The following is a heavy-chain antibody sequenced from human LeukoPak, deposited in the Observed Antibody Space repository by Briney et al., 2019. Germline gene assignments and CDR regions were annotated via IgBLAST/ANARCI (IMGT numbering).Heavy chain of an antibody. V-gene: IGHV4-61*08. CDR2: IYYSGST. J-gene: IGHJ6*04. CDR3: ARSPNYYYYGMDV. CDR1: GGSVSSGGYY. Sequence: SETLSLTCTVSGGSVSSGGYYWSWIRQPPGKGLEWIGYIYYSGSTNYNPSLKSRVTISVDTSKNQFSLKLSSVTAADTAVYYCARSPNYYYYGMDVWGKGTTVTVSS.